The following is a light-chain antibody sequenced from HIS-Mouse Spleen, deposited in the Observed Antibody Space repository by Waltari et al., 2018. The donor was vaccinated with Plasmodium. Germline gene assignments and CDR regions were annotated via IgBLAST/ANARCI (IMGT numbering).Light chain of an antibody. J-gene: IGKJ2*01. V-gene: IGKV3-15*01. Sequence: EIVMTQSPATLSVSPGERATLSRRASQSVSSNLAWYQQKPGQAPRLLIYGASTRATGIPARFSGSGSGTEFTLTISSLQSEDFAVYYCQQYNNPRTTFGQGTKLEIK. CDR1: QSVSSN. CDR2: GAS. CDR3: QQYNNPRTT.